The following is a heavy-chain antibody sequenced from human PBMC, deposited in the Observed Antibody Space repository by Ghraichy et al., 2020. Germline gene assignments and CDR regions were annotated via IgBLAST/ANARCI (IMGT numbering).Heavy chain of an antibody. CDR2: IYYSGST. V-gene: IGHV4-59*01. D-gene: IGHD3-10*01. CDR1: GGSISSYY. CDR3: ASSSPYYGSEPFDY. J-gene: IGHJ4*02. Sequence: ESLNISCTVSGGSISSYYWSWIRQPPGKGLEWIGYIYYSGSTNYNPSLKSRVTISVDTSKNQFSLKLSSVTAADTAVYYCASSSPYYGSEPFDYWGQGTLVTVSS.